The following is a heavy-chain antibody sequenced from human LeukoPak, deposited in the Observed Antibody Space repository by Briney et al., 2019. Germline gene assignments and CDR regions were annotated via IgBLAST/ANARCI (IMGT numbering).Heavy chain of an antibody. CDR1: GFTFSSYA. CDR2: ISGSGAST. CDR3: AKDSSSWYYFDY. V-gene: IGHV3-23*01. J-gene: IGHJ4*02. Sequence: GGSLRLSCAASGFTFSSYAMSWVRQAPGKGLEWVSAISGSGASTYYADSVKGRFTISRDNSKNTLWLQMNSLRAEDTAVYYCAKDSSSWYYFDYWGQGTLVTVSS. D-gene: IGHD6-13*01.